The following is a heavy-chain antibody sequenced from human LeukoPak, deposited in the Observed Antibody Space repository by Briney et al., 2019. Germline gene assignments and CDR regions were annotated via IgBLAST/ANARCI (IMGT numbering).Heavy chain of an antibody. V-gene: IGHV4-4*07. J-gene: IGHJ6*03. CDR3: AMTQYTDVDLDDYYMDV. CDR1: SGSIVGYS. CDR2: FLSGGTT. D-gene: IGHD3/OR15-3a*01. Sequence: SETLSLTCTVSSGSIVGYSWTWIRQPAGKGLQWIGHFLSGGTTNYNPSLKSRVTISLDKSKNHVSLRLTSVTAADTAVYFCAMTQYTDVDLDDYYMDVWGKGTAVTVCS.